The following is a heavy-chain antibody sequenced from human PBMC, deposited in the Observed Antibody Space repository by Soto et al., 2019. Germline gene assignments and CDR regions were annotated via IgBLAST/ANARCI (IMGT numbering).Heavy chain of an antibody. CDR2: IYPVDSNT. CDR1: GYSFTNYW. V-gene: IGHV5-51*01. J-gene: IGHJ4*02. CDR3: ARKEYHFDGNSFGY. Sequence: GESLKISGKAAGYSFTNYWIGWVRQMSGKGLEWMGVIYPVDSNTKFSPSFQGQVTMSVDNSISTAYLHWISLKASDTAIYYCARKEYHFDGNSFGYWGQGTLVTVSS. D-gene: IGHD3-9*01.